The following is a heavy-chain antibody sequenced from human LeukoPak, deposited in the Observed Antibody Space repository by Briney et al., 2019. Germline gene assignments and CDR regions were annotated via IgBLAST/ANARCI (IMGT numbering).Heavy chain of an antibody. J-gene: IGHJ4*02. CDR3: ARETYDSSAGSFDC. D-gene: IGHD3-22*01. Sequence: ASVKVSCKASAYTFTVYYIHWVRQAPGQGLEWMGRINPNSGDTNYAQKFQGRVTMTRDTSINTAYMELSRLRSDDTAVYYCARETYDSSAGSFDCWGQGTLVTVSS. V-gene: IGHV1-2*06. CDR1: AYTFTVYY. CDR2: INPNSGDT.